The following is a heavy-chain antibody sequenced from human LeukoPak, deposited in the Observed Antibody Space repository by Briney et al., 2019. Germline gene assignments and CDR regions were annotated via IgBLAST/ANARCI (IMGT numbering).Heavy chain of an antibody. Sequence: ETLSLTCTVSGDSINTGGYYWNWVRQAPGKGLEWVSIIYSGATTYHADSVRGRFTISRDTSKNTVSLQMNSLRAEDTAVYFCARLGDHYHWNLDLWGRGTLVTVSS. CDR1: GDSINTGGYY. V-gene: IGHV3-53*01. J-gene: IGHJ2*01. D-gene: IGHD3-10*01. CDR3: ARLGDHYHWNLDL. CDR2: IYSGATT.